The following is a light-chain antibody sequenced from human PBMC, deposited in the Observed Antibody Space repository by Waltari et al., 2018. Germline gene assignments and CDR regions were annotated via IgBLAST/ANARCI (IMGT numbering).Light chain of an antibody. J-gene: IGLJ3*02. CDR1: SPNIRSNT. V-gene: IGLV1-44*01. Sequence: QSVLTQPPSASGTPGQWVTISCSGSSPNIRSNTVNRYQQLPRTAPKLLIFSNSQRPSGVPDRFSGSKSGTSASLAISGLQSEDEADYYCAAWDDSLNGWVFGGGTKLTVL. CDR3: AAWDDSLNGWV. CDR2: SNS.